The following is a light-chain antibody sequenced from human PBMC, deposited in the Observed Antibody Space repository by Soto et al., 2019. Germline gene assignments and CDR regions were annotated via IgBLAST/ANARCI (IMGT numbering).Light chain of an antibody. CDR1: QSVSSNY. Sequence: EVVLTQSPGTLSLSTGERATLSCRASQSVSSNYLAWYQQKPGQAPRLLISGASSRATGIPDRFSGSGSGTDFALTISRLEPEDSAVFYCQQYGTSQWTFSQGTKVDI. V-gene: IGKV3-20*01. J-gene: IGKJ1*01. CDR3: QQYGTSQWT. CDR2: GAS.